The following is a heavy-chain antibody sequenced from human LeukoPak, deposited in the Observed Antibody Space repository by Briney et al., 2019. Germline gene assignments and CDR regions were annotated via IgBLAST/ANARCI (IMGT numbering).Heavy chain of an antibody. J-gene: IGHJ4*02. CDR2: INPNSGGT. CDR3: ARDLTVLRFWEWLW. V-gene: IGHV1-2*02. CDR1: GYTFTGYY. Sequence: ASVKVSCKASGYTFTGYYMHWVRQAPGQGLEWMGWINPNSGGTNYAQKFQGRVTMTRDTSISTAYMELSRLRSDDTAVYYCARDLTVLRFWEWLWWGQGTLVTVSS. D-gene: IGHD3-3*01.